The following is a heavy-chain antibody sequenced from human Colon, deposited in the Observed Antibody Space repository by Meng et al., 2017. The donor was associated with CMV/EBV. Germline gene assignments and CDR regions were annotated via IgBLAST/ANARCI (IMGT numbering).Heavy chain of an antibody. Sequence: SETLSLTCTVSGFPVSYSYYWGWIRQPPGKGLEWIGNIYHSGSTYYSPSLKSRVTISVDTSKNQFSLKLNSVTAADTAVYYCARSLNTVAGAVVPYYFDHWGQGTLVTVSS. CDR1: GFPVSYSYY. V-gene: IGHV4-38-2*02. J-gene: IGHJ4*02. D-gene: IGHD4-23*01. CDR3: ARSLNTVAGAVVPYYFDH. CDR2: IYHSGST.